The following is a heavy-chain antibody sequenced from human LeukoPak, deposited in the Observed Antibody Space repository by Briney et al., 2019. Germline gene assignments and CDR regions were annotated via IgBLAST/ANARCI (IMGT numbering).Heavy chain of an antibody. Sequence: ASVKVSCKASGYTFTGYYMYWVRQAPGQGLEWMGWINPNSGAIHYAQKFQGRVTMTRDTSISTAYMELSRLRSDDTAVYYCARDNTGGYYPLDYWGQGTLVTVSS. CDR3: ARDNTGGYYPLDY. CDR1: GYTFTGYY. CDR2: INPNSGAI. J-gene: IGHJ4*02. V-gene: IGHV1-2*02. D-gene: IGHD3-22*01.